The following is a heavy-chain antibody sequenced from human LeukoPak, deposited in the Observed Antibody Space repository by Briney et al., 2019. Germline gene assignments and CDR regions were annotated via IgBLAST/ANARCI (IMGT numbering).Heavy chain of an antibody. CDR3: ARAGALYGPFDY. V-gene: IGHV1-24*01. CDR2: FDPEDGET. D-gene: IGHD1-26*01. CDR1: GYTLTELS. Sequence: EASVKVSCKVSGYTLTELSMHWVRQAPGKGLEWMGGFDPEDGETIYAQKFQGRVTMTEDTSTDTAYMELSSLRSEDTAVYYCARAGALYGPFDYWGQGTLVTVSS. J-gene: IGHJ4*02.